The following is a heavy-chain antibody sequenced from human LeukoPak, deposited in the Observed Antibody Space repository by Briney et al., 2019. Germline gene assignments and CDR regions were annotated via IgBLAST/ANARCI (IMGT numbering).Heavy chain of an antibody. Sequence: SQTLSLTCTVSGGSISSGSYYWSWIRQPAGKGLEWIGRIYTSGSTNYNPSLKSPVTISVDTSKNQFSLKLSSVTAADTAVYYCARGPVVPAAIPYYYYMDVWGKGTTVTVSS. CDR2: IYTSGST. V-gene: IGHV4-61*02. CDR1: GGSISSGSYY. J-gene: IGHJ6*03. CDR3: ARGPVVPAAIPYYYYMDV. D-gene: IGHD2-2*01.